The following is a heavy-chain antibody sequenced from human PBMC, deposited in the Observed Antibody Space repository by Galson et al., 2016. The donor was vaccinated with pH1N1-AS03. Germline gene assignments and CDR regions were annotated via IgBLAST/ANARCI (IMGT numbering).Heavy chain of an antibody. CDR2: NRYYGSSE. J-gene: IGHJ4*02. Sequence: SLRLSCAASGFTLRTYDMHWVRQAPGKGLEWVGINRYYGSSEYYGDSMKGRTSISRDNSQNTISLQMNSLRVEDTAVYYCVRGSGYYFDSWGQGTLVIVSS. CDR3: VRGSGYYFDS. D-gene: IGHD3-3*01. V-gene: IGHV3-33*01. CDR1: GFTLRTYD.